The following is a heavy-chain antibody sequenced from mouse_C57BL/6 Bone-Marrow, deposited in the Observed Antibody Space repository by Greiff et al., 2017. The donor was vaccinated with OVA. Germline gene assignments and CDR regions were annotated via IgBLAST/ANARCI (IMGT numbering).Heavy chain of an antibody. V-gene: IGHV1-76*01. CDR2: IYPGSGNT. CDR3: ARRAMDY. CDR1: GYTFTDYY. Sequence: VMLVESGAELVRPGASVKLSCKASGYTFTDYYINWVKQRPGQGLEWIARIYPGSGNTYYNEKFKGKATLTAEKSSSTAYMQLSSLTSEDSAVYFCARRAMDYWGQGTSVTVSS. J-gene: IGHJ4*01.